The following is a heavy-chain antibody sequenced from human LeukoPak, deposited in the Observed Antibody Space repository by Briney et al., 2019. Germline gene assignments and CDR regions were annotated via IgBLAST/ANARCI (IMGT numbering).Heavy chain of an antibody. J-gene: IGHJ6*02. CDR1: GGSISSYY. CDR3: ARLAVEGYYYYGMDV. CDR2: IHYSGST. Sequence: PSETLSLTCTVSGGSISSYYWSWIRQPPGKGLEWIGYIHYSGSTDYNASLKSRVTISVDTSKNQFSLKLSSVTAADTAVYYCARLAVEGYYYYGMDVWGQGTTVTVSS. V-gene: IGHV4-59*01.